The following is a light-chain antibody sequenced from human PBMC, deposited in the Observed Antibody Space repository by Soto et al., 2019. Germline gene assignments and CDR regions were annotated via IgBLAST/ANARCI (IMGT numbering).Light chain of an antibody. CDR2: ENT. V-gene: IGLV3-1*01. CDR3: QAWDSSTVI. Sequence: SYELTQPPSVSVSPGQTATITCSGHKLGDKYACWYQQKPGQSPVLVIYENTKRPSGIPERFSGSNSGNTATLTIRGTQAMDEADYYCQAWDSSTVIFGGGTKVTVL. J-gene: IGLJ2*01. CDR1: KLGDKY.